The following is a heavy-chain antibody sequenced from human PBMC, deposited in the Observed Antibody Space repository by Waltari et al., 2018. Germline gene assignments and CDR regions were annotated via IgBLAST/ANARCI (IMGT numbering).Heavy chain of an antibody. CDR1: GGSFSGYY. CDR2: INHSGST. J-gene: IGHJ3*02. V-gene: IGHV4-34*01. CDR3: ARRRSGSYYGSWGAFDI. D-gene: IGHD3-10*01. Sequence: QVQLQQWGAGLLKPSETLSLTCAVYGGSFSGYYWSWIRQPPGKGLEWSGEINHSGSTNYNPSLKSRVTISVDTSKNQFSLKLSSVTAADTAVYYCARRRSGSYYGSWGAFDIWGQGTMVTVSS.